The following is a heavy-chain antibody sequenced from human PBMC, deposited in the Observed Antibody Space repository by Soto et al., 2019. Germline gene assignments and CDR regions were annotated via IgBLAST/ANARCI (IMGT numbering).Heavy chain of an antibody. J-gene: IGHJ4*02. CDR2: ISGSGGST. V-gene: IGHV3-23*01. CDR3: AKDPTSHNSGWMPLDY. D-gene: IGHD6-19*01. Sequence: GGSLRLSCAASGFTFSSYAMSWVRQAPGKGLEWVSAISGSGGSTYYADSVKGRFTISRDNSKNTLYLQMNSLRAEDTAVYYCAKDPTSHNSGWMPLDYWGQGTLVTVSS. CDR1: GFTFSSYA.